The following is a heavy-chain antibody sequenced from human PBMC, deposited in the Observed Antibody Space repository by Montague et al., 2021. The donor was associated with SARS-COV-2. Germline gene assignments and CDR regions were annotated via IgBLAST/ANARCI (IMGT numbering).Heavy chain of an antibody. V-gene: IGHV3-30-3*01. J-gene: IGHJ6*02. CDR3: ARGVETGTLFTYYYYGMDV. D-gene: IGHD1-7*01. Sequence: SPRLSCAASGFTFSSYAMYWVRQAPGKGLEWVAVISYDGSNKYYADSVKGRFTISRDNSKNTLYVQMDSLRAEDTAVYYCARGVETGTLFTYYYYGMDVWGQGTTVTVSS. CDR1: GFTFSSYA. CDR2: ISYDGSNK.